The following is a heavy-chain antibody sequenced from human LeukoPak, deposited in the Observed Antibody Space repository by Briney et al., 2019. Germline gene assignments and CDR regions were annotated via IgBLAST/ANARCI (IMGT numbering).Heavy chain of an antibody. V-gene: IGHV3-48*03. Sequence: PGGSLRPSRAASGFTFSSYELNWVRQGPGKGLEWVSYISSSGSTKYYADSVKGRFTISRDHAKKSLYLQMNSLRAEDTAVYYCARGWGEGGQGTLVTVSS. D-gene: IGHD3-10*01. J-gene: IGHJ4*02. CDR1: GFTFSSYE. CDR3: ARGWGE. CDR2: ISSSGSTK.